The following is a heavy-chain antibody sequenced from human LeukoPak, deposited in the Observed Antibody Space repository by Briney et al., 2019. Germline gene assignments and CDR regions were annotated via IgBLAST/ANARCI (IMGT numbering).Heavy chain of an antibody. V-gene: IGHV3-9*01. J-gene: IGHJ4*02. D-gene: IGHD5-18*01. CDR1: GFTFDDYA. CDR2: ISWNSGSI. Sequence: SGGSLRPSCAASGFTFDDYAMHWVRQAPGKGLEWVSGISWNSGSIGYADSVKGRFTISRDNAKNSLYLQMNSLRAEDTALYYCARTPRGYSYGYYFDYWGQGTLVTVSS. CDR3: ARTPRGYSYGYYFDY.